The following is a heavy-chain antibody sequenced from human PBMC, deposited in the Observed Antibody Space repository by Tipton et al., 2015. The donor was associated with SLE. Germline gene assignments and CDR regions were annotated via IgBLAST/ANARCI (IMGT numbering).Heavy chain of an antibody. D-gene: IGHD6-6*01. CDR1: GGSFSGYY. CDR3: ARGLRASIAARKAFDI. J-gene: IGHJ3*02. V-gene: IGHV4-34*01. Sequence: TLSLTCAVYGGSFSGYYWSWIRQPPGKGLEWIGEINHSGSTNYNPSLKSRVTISVDTSKNQFSLKLSSVTAADTAVYYCARGLRASIAARKAFDIWGQGTMVTVSS. CDR2: INHSGST.